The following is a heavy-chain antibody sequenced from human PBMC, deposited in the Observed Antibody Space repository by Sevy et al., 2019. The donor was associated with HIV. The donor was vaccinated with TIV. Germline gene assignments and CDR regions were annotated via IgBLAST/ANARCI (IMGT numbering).Heavy chain of an antibody. CDR2: ISAYNGDT. CDR1: GFPFTSYG. J-gene: IGHJ4*02. V-gene: IGHV1-18*01. CDR3: ARTQSITMTHPGDFHY. D-gene: IGHD3-22*01. Sequence: ASVKVSCKASGFPFTSYGFHWVRQAPGQGLEWMGWISAYNGDTKYAQRFQGRLTMTTDTPTSTVNMELRSLEFDDTAIYYCARTQSITMTHPGDFHYWGQGTLVTVSS.